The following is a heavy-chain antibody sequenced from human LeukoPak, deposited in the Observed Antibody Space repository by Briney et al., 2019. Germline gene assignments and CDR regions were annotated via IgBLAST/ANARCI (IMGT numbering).Heavy chain of an antibody. J-gene: IGHJ6*02. D-gene: IGHD3-10*01. Sequence: PGGSLRLSCAASGFTFSSHWMHWVRQAPGKGLVWVSRINSDGSSISYADSVKGRFTISRDNSKNTLYLQMNSLRAEDTAVYYCARATLLWSRRDYYGMDVWGQGTTVTVSS. CDR1: GFTFSSHW. CDR2: INSDGSSI. CDR3: ARATLLWSRRDYYGMDV. V-gene: IGHV3-74*01.